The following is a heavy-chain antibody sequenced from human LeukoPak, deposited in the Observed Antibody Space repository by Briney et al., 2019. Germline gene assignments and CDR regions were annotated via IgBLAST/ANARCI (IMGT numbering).Heavy chain of an antibody. D-gene: IGHD3-22*01. J-gene: IGHJ4*02. V-gene: IGHV4-39*01. CDR2: IYYSGST. CDR3: ARHSPQTHDSSGYYYFDY. Sequence: PSETLSLTCTVSGGSIIISTYYWGWIRQPPGKGLEWIGSIYYSGSTYYNPSLKSRVTISVDTSKNQFSLKLSSVTAADTAVYYCARHSPQTHDSSGYYYFDYWGQGTLVTVSS. CDR1: GGSIIISTYY.